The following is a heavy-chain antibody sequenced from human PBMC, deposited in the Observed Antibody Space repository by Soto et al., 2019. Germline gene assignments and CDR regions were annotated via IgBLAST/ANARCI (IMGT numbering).Heavy chain of an antibody. CDR2: IFPGDSDT. D-gene: IGHD3-16*01. J-gene: IGHJ4*02. CDR1: GYTFTNYW. Sequence: GESLKISCKAIGYTFTNYWIGWVRQTPGKGLEWMGIIFPGDSDTRYNPSFEGQVTVSADESISTAYLQWDTLKASDTAMYYCVRPDFGALTHFDFWGQGTLVTVSS. CDR3: VRPDFGALTHFDF. V-gene: IGHV5-51*01.